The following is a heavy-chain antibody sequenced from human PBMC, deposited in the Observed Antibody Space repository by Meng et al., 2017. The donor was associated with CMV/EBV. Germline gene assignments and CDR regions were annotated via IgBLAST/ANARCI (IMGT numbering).Heavy chain of an antibody. D-gene: IGHD3-3*01. Sequence: TSGVGVGWIRQPSGKALEWLALVYWNDDKRYSPSLKSRLTITKDTSKNQVVLTMTNMDPVDTATYYCAHSLGYYDFWSGYLYYFDYWGQGTLVTVSS. CDR3: AHSLGYYDFWSGYLYYFDY. CDR1: TSGVG. CDR2: VYWNDDK. V-gene: IGHV2-5*01. J-gene: IGHJ4*02.